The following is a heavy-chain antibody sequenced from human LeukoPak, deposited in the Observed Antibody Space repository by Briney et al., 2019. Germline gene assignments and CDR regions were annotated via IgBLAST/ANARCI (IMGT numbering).Heavy chain of an antibody. CDR3: ARESGGGVLGYFDL. CDR2: TRNKANSYTT. J-gene: IGHJ2*01. Sequence: PSGTLSLTCAVSVGSINSGNWWSWVHQSPGKGLEWVGRTRNKANSYTTEYAASVKGRFTISRDDSKKSLYLQMNSLKTEDTAVYYCARESGGGVLGYFDLWGRGTLVSVSS. V-gene: IGHV3-72*01. D-gene: IGHD3-10*01. CDR1: VGSINSGNW.